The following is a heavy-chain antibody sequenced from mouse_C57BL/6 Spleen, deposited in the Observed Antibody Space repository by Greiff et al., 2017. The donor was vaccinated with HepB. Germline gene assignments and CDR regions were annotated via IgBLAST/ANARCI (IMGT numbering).Heavy chain of an antibody. D-gene: IGHD2-4*01. CDR1: GYSITSGYY. V-gene: IGHV3-6*01. Sequence: VQLKESGPGLVKPSQSLSLTCSVTGYSITSGYYWNWIRQFPGNKLEWMGYISYDGSNNYNPSLKNRISITRDTSKNQFFLKLNSVTTEDTATYYCANYDYGYYFDYWGQGTTLTVSS. J-gene: IGHJ2*01. CDR2: ISYDGSN. CDR3: ANYDYGYYFDY.